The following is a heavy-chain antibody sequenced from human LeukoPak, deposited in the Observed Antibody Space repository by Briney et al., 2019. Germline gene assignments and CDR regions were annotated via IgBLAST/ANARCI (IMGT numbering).Heavy chain of an antibody. CDR3: ARGSVVVVAATPENYYYYGMDV. V-gene: IGHV3-21*01. Sequence: PGGSLRLSCAASGFTFSSYSMNWVRQAPGKGLEWVSSISSSSSYIYYADSVKGRFTISRDNAKNSLYLQMNSLRAEDTAVYYCARGSVVVVAATPENYYYYGMDVWGQGTTVTVSS. CDR1: GFTFSSYS. J-gene: IGHJ6*02. D-gene: IGHD2-15*01. CDR2: ISSSSSYI.